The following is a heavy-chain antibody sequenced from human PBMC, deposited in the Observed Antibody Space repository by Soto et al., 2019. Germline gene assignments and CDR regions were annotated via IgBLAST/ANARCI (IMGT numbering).Heavy chain of an antibody. CDR3: ARIDYYDSSGYYYQDYYYYGMDV. D-gene: IGHD3-22*01. CDR1: GGSVSSGSYY. J-gene: IGHJ6*02. CDR2: IFYSGST. V-gene: IGHV4-61*01. Sequence: SETLSLTCTVPGGSVSSGSYYWSWIRQPPGKGLEWIGYIFYSGSTNYNPSLKSRVTISVDTSKNQFSLKLSSVTAADTAVYYCARIDYYDSSGYYYQDYYYYGMDVWGQGTTVS.